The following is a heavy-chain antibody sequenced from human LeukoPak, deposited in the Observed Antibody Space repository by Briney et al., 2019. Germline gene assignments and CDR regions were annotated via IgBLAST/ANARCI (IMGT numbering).Heavy chain of an antibody. Sequence: GESLKISCKTSGYNFIRYWIGWVRQMPGEGLEWMGIIYPNDSDTRYSPSFQGQVSISADKSISTAYLQWSSLKASDTAMYYCARHGPSSSSHYYYYMDVWGKGTTVTVSS. CDR2: IYPNDSDT. CDR3: ARHGPSSSSHYYYYMDV. D-gene: IGHD6-13*01. J-gene: IGHJ6*03. CDR1: GYNFIRYW. V-gene: IGHV5-51*01.